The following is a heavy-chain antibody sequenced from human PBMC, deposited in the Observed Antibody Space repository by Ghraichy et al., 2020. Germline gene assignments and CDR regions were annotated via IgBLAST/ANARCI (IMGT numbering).Heavy chain of an antibody. D-gene: IGHD4-17*01. CDR1: GFTFSSYG. CDR3: ARGLKYGDYSPRTLDY. Sequence: LSLTCAASGFTFSSYGMHWVRQAPGKGLEWVAVIWYDGSNAYYADSVKGRFTISRDNSKNTLYVQMNSLRAEDTAVYYCARGLKYGDYSPRTLDYWGQGTLVTVSS. CDR2: IWYDGSNA. V-gene: IGHV3-33*01. J-gene: IGHJ4*02.